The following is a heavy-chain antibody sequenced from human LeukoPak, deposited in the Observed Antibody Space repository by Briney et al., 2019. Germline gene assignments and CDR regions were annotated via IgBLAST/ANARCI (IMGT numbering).Heavy chain of an antibody. Sequence: HPGGSLRLSCAASGFTVSRNYMSWVRQAPGKGLEWVSVIYSGGSTYYADSVKGRFTISRDNSKNTLYLQMNSLRAEDTAVYYCARDRRGWYCSGGSCYLPPDVWGQGTTVTVSS. CDR2: IYSGGST. CDR3: ARDRRGWYCSGGSCYLPPDV. J-gene: IGHJ6*02. D-gene: IGHD2-15*01. CDR1: GFTVSRNY. V-gene: IGHV3-66*01.